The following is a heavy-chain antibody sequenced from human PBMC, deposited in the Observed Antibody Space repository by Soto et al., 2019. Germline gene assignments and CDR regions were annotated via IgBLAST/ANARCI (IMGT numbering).Heavy chain of an antibody. D-gene: IGHD6-13*01. J-gene: IGHJ2*01. CDR3: ANARPRYSSSWSPSRYWYFDL. CDR1: GFTFSSYA. CDR2: ISGSGGST. V-gene: IGHV3-23*01. Sequence: EVQLLESGGGLVQPGGSLRLSCAASGFTFSSYAMSWVRQAPGKGLEWVSAISGSGGSTYYADSVKGRFTISRDNSKNTLYLQMNSLRAEDTAVYYCANARPRYSSSWSPSRYWYFDLWGRGTLVTVSS.